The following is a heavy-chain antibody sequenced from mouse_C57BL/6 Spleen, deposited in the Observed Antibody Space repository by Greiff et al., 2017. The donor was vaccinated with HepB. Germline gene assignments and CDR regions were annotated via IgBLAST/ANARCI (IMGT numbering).Heavy chain of an antibody. CDR3: ARTGYGSSYDAMDY. Sequence: VKLQESGPELVKPGASVKISCKASGYSFTSYYIHWVKQRPGQGLEWIGWIYPGSGNTKYNEKFKGKATLTADTSSSTAYMQLSSLTSEDSAVYYCARTGYGSSYDAMDYWGQGTSVTVSS. D-gene: IGHD1-1*01. CDR1: GYSFTSYY. CDR2: IYPGSGNT. V-gene: IGHV1-66*01. J-gene: IGHJ4*01.